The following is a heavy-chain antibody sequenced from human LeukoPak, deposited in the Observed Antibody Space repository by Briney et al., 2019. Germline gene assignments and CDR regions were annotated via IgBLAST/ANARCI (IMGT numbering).Heavy chain of an antibody. D-gene: IGHD2-2*02. J-gene: IGHJ4*02. V-gene: IGHV3-53*01. Sequence: GGSLRLSCAASGFTFSSYAMSWVRQAPGKGLEWVPVIYSGGSTYYADSVKGRFTISRDNSKNTLYLQMNNLGAEDTAVYYCARGDTPYYVDYWGQGTLVTVSS. CDR2: IYSGGST. CDR3: ARGDTPYYVDY. CDR1: GFTFSSYA.